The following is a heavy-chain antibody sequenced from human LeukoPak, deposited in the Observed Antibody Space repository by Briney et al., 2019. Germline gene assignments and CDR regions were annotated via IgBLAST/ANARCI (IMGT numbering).Heavy chain of an antibody. CDR3: ATGPPMTTVVRKPLDY. V-gene: IGHV1-24*01. Sequence: ASVNVSYKVSGYTLTELSMHWVRQAPGKGREWMGGFDPEDGETIYAQKFQGRVTMTEDTSTDTAYMELSSLRSEDTAVYYCATGPPMTTVVRKPLDYWGQGTLVTVSS. J-gene: IGHJ4*02. CDR2: FDPEDGET. D-gene: IGHD4-23*01. CDR1: GYTLTELS.